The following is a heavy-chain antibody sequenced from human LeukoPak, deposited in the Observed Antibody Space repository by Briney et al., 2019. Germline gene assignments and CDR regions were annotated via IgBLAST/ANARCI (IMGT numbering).Heavy chain of an antibody. CDR2: ISGSGGST. Sequence: PGGSLRLSCAASGFTFSSYAMSWVRQAPGKGLGWVSAISGSGGSTYYADSVKGRFTISRDNSKNTLYLQMNSLRAEDTAVYYCARVAYYYDSSGYYPDFDYWGQGTLVTVSS. V-gene: IGHV3-23*01. CDR1: GFTFSSYA. CDR3: ARVAYYYDSSGYYPDFDY. D-gene: IGHD3-22*01. J-gene: IGHJ4*02.